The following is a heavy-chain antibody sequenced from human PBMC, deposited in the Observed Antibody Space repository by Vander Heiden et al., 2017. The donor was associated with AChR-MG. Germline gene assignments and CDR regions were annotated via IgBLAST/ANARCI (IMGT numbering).Heavy chain of an antibody. Sequence: QVQLVQSGAEVKKPGSTVKVSCKASGGTFSGYSISWVRQAPGQGLEWMGGIIPIFGTANYAQKFQGRVTITADKSTSTAYMELSSLRSEDTAVYYCARGQMYQPLGWYFDLWGRGTLVTVSS. D-gene: IGHD2-2*01. CDR1: GGTFSGYS. V-gene: IGHV1-69*06. CDR2: IIPIFGTA. CDR3: ARGQMYQPLGWYFDL. J-gene: IGHJ2*01.